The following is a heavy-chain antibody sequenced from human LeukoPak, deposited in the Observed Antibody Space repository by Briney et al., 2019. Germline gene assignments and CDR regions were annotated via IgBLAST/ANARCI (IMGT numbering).Heavy chain of an antibody. CDR3: ARIGLLWFGELFSWFDP. J-gene: IGHJ5*02. Sequence: GSLRLSCAASGFTFSNAWMSWVRQAPGKGLEWIGEINHSGSTNYNPSLKSRVTISVDTSKNQFSLKLSSVTAADTAVYYCARIGLLWFGELFSWFDPWGQGTLVTVSS. CDR2: INHSGST. D-gene: IGHD3-10*01. V-gene: IGHV4-34*01. CDR1: GFTFSNAW.